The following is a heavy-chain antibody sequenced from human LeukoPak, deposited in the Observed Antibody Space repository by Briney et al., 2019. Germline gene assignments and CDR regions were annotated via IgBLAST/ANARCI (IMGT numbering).Heavy chain of an antibody. V-gene: IGHV3-30*03. CDR2: ISYDGSNQ. CDR1: GFKFSDKA. Sequence: GGSLRLSCAGTGFKFSDKAMHWVRQAPGKGLKWVAVISYDGSNQNYADSVKGRFTISRDNSDNTQFLEMNSLRPEDTAVYYCARDGAARLLRYYYYMDLWGKGTTVTVSS. J-gene: IGHJ6*03. D-gene: IGHD6-6*01. CDR3: ARDGAARLLRYYYYMDL.